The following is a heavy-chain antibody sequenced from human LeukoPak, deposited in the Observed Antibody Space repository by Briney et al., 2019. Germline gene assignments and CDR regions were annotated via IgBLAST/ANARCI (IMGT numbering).Heavy chain of an antibody. CDR2: IYASGNT. CDR1: GGSISSGFYY. CDR3: ARDSAFYDSSGYYYSDAFDI. J-gene: IGHJ3*02. V-gene: IGHV4-61*02. Sequence: SETLSLTCSVSGGSISSGFYYWSWIRQPAGKGLEWIGRIYASGNTNYNTSLKSRVTISVDTSNKQFSLKLSSVTAADTAVYYCARDSAFYDSSGYYYSDAFDIWGQGIMVTVSS. D-gene: IGHD3-22*01.